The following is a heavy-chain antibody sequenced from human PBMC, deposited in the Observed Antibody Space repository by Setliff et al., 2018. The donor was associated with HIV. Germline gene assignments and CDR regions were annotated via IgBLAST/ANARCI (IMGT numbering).Heavy chain of an antibody. V-gene: IGHV4-4*07. CDR1: GGSINNYY. Sequence: SETLSLTCTVSGGSINNYYWNWIRQPAGKGLEWIGRISTSGSTNYNPSLKSRVAMSIDTSKNQLSLKVTSVTAADTAMYYCARAPMSAYYYYMDVWGKGTTVTVSS. D-gene: IGHD6-25*01. CDR2: ISTSGST. J-gene: IGHJ6*03. CDR3: ARAPMSAYYYYMDV.